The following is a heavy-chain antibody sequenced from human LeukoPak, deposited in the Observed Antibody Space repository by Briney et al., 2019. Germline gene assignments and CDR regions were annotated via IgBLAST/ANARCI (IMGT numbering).Heavy chain of an antibody. D-gene: IGHD3-10*01. CDR3: ARDLEGYHYGSGNYPQ. CDR2: INPNSGGT. CDR1: GYTFTGYY. Sequence: AAMKVSCKASGYTFTGYYIHWLRQAPGQGLEWMGFINPNSGGTNYAQKFQGRVTMTRDTSISTAYMELSSLTSDDTAVYYCARDLEGYHYGSGNYPQWGQGTLITVSS. J-gene: IGHJ4*02. V-gene: IGHV1-2*02.